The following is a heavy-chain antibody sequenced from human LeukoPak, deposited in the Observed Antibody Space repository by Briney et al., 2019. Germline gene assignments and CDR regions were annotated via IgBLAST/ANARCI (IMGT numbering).Heavy chain of an antibody. V-gene: IGHV3-64*01. Sequence: GGCLRLSCAASGFTFSSYAMHWVRQAPGKGLEYVSAISSNGGSTYYANSVKGRFTISRDNSKNTLYLQMGSLRAEDMAVYYCARAESYYYGMDVWGQGTTVTVSS. CDR1: GFTFSSYA. CDR2: ISSNGGST. CDR3: ARAESYYYGMDV. J-gene: IGHJ6*02.